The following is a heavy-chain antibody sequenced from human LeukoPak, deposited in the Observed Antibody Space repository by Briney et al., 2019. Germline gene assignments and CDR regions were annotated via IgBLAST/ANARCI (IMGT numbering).Heavy chain of an antibody. CDR1: GGSISSSSYY. J-gene: IGHJ3*02. CDR2: IYYSGST. D-gene: IGHD5-18*01. CDR3: ARSGYKYGADALDI. V-gene: IGHV4-39*07. Sequence: PSETLSLTCTVSGGSISSSSYYWGWIRQPPGKGLEWIGSIYYSGSTYYNPSLKSRVTISVDTSKTQFSLKLSSVTAADTAVYYCARSGYKYGADALDIWGQGTMVTVSS.